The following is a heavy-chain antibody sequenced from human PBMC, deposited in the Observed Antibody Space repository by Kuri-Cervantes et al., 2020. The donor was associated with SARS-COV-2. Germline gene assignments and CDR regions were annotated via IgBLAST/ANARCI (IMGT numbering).Heavy chain of an antibody. CDR3: AKDFVGIVGAE. Sequence: GGSLRLSCAASGFTVSSNYMSWVRQAPGKGLEWVSAISGSGGSTYYADSVKGRFTVSRDNSKNTLYLQMNSLRAEDTAVYYCAKDFVGIVGAEWGQGTLVTVSS. V-gene: IGHV3-23*01. CDR1: GFTVSSNY. D-gene: IGHD1-26*01. J-gene: IGHJ4*02. CDR2: ISGSGGST.